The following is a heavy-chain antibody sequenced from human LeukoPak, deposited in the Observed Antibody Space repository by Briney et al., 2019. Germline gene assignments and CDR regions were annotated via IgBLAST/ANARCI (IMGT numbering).Heavy chain of an antibody. CDR1: GYSINNGYY. J-gene: IGHJ4*02. V-gene: IGHV4-38-2*02. CDR3: ARVETEGSSWYGVHYFDY. Sequence: PSETLSLTCTVSGYSINNGYYWGWIRQPPGKGLEWIGSIYHSGSTHYNPSLKSRVTISVDTSKNHFSLKLSSVTATDTAVYYCARVETEGSSWYGVHYFDYWGQGTQVTVSS. D-gene: IGHD6-13*01. CDR2: IYHSGST.